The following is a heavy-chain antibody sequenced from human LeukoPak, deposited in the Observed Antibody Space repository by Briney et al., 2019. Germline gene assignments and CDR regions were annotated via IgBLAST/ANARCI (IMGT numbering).Heavy chain of an antibody. Sequence: LETLSLTCTVSGGSISSSSYYWGCIRQPPGKGLEWIGSINYSGSTYYNPSLKSRVTISIDTSEKQFSLKLASVTAADTAVYYCARQIGAGRWSFDYWGQGTLVTVSS. CDR3: ARQIGAGRWSFDY. V-gene: IGHV4-39*01. CDR1: GGSISSSSYY. J-gene: IGHJ4*02. CDR2: INYSGST. D-gene: IGHD4-23*01.